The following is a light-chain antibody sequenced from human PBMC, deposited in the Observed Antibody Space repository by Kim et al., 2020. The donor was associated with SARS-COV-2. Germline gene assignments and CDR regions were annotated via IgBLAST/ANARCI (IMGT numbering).Light chain of an antibody. V-gene: IGKV1-9*01. Sequence: ASVGDRVTITCRASQCISSYLAWYQQKSGKAPKLLIYAASTLLGWVPSRFSGSGSGTEFTLTISSLQPEDFATYSCQQLNSYPLTFGGGTKVDIK. J-gene: IGKJ4*01. CDR2: AAS. CDR3: QQLNSYPLT. CDR1: QCISSY.